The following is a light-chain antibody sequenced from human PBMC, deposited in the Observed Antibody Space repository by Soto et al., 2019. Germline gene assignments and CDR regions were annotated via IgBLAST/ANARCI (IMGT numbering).Light chain of an antibody. J-gene: IGKJ3*01. V-gene: IGKV1-39*01. CDR2: AAS. CDR3: EHNYTSPFT. CDR1: QSISTY. Sequence: DIQMTQSPSSLSASVGDRVTVTCRASQSISTYLYWYQQKPGKAPKLLIYAASSFETVVPPRFRGCGPWTGFNLTIRSLQPDDFANYFCEHNYTSPFTFGPGTKVDIK.